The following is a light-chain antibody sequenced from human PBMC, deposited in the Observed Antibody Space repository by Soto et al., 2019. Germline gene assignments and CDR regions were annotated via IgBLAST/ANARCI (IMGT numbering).Light chain of an antibody. CDR1: QGISNF. J-gene: IGKJ4*01. CDR2: AAS. V-gene: IGKV1-27*01. Sequence: DIQMTQSPSSLSAFVGDRVTITCRASQGISNFLAWYQQKPGKVPKLLIYAASTLQSGGPSRFSGSGSGTDFTITISSLQPEDVATYYCQKCKTAPFTFGGGTKVEIK. CDR3: QKCKTAPFT.